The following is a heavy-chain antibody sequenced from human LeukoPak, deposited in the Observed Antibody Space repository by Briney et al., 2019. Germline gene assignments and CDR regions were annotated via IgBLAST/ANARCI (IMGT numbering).Heavy chain of an antibody. CDR1: GFTFSSYS. CDR3: ARGDSSGYFGVVDY. J-gene: IGHJ4*02. CDR2: ISSSSSYI. V-gene: IGHV3-21*01. Sequence: PGGSLRLSCAASGFTFSSYSMNWVRQAPGKGLEWVSSISSSSSYIYYADSVKGRFTISRDNAKNTLYLQMTSLRAEDTAVYYCARGDSSGYFGVVDYWGQGTLVTVSS. D-gene: IGHD3-22*01.